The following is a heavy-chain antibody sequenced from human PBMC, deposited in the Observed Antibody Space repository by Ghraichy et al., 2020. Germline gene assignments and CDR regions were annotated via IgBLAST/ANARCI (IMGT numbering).Heavy chain of an antibody. D-gene: IGHD6-19*01. Sequence: GGSLRLSCAASGFTFSGYAMSWVRQAPGKGLEWVSTITWNSSSTRYADSVKGRSTISIDNYKNAVYLQVTSLREDDTAVYFCAKTGDSGWFYDYWGRGTLVTVSS. CDR3: AKTGDSGWFYDY. J-gene: IGHJ4*02. CDR1: GFTFSGYA. CDR2: ITWNSSST. V-gene: IGHV3-23*01.